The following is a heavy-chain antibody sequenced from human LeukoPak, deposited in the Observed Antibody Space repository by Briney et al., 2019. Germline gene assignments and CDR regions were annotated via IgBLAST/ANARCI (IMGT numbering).Heavy chain of an antibody. V-gene: IGHV4-39*07. D-gene: IGHD2-15*01. CDR3: ARGSRPTAVVVNY. CDR1: GGSISSSSYY. CDR2: IYYSGST. J-gene: IGHJ4*02. Sequence: TSETLSLTCTVSGGSISSSSYYWGWIRQPPGKGLEWIGSIYYSGSTYYNPSLKSRVTISVDTSKNQFSLKLSSVTAADTAVYYCARGSRPTAVVVNYWGQGTLVTVSS.